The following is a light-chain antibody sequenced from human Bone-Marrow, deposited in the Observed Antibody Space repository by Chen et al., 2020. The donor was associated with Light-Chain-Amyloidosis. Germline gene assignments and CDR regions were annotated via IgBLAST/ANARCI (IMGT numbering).Light chain of an antibody. V-gene: IGLV6-57*01. Sequence: NFMLTKPHSVSESPGKTVIISCTRSSGSIATNYVQWYQQRPGSSPTNVIYEDDQSPSGVPDRFSGSIDMSSNSASLTISGLKTEDEADYYCQSYQGSSQGVFGGGTKLTVL. CDR2: EDD. CDR3: QSYQGSSQGV. J-gene: IGLJ3*02. CDR1: SGSIATNY.